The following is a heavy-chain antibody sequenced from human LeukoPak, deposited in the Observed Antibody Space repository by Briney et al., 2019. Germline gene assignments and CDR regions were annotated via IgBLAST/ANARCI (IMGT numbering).Heavy chain of an antibody. V-gene: IGHV3-21*01. D-gene: IGHD6-19*01. J-gene: IGHJ3*02. CDR3: ARGHSSGLQHDAFDI. Sequence: PGGSLRLSCAASGFTFSSYSMNWVRQAPGKGLEWVSSISSSSSYIYYADSVKGRFTISRDNAKNSLYLQMNSLRAEDTAVYYCARGHSSGLQHDAFDIWGQGTMVTVSS. CDR1: GFTFSSYS. CDR2: ISSSSSYI.